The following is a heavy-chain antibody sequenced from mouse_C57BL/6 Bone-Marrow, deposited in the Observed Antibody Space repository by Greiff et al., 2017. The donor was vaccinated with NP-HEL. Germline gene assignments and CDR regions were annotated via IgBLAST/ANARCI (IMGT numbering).Heavy chain of an antibody. Sequence: DVHLVESGGGLVKPGGSLKLSCAASGFTFSSYAMSWVRQTPDKRLEWVATISDGGSYTYYPDNVKGRFTISRDNAKNNLYLQMSHLKSEDTAMYYCARGSYYYGSVDYWGQGTTLTVSS. CDR2: ISDGGSYT. CDR1: GFTFSSYA. CDR3: ARGSYYYGSVDY. V-gene: IGHV5-4*01. J-gene: IGHJ2*01. D-gene: IGHD1-1*01.